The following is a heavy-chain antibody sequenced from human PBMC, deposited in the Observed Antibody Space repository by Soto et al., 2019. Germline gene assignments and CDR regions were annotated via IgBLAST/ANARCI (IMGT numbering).Heavy chain of an antibody. J-gene: IGHJ4*02. V-gene: IGHV3-11*01. CDR1: GFRFSDHY. CDR2: ISGGGTTI. D-gene: IGHD3-10*01. CDR3: AGDVHYYASDY. Sequence: QVQLVESGGGLVKAGGSLRLSCVASGFRFSDHYMTWIRQAPGKGLEWVSYISGGGTTIYYADSVKGRFTVSRDNAKNSLYLQMDSLRAEDTAIYYCAGDVHYYASDYWGKGTLVTVSS.